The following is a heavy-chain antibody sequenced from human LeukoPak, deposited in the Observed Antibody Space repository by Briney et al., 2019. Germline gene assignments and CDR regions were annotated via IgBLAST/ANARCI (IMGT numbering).Heavy chain of an antibody. V-gene: IGHV1-3*01. D-gene: IGHD3-22*01. Sequence: ASVKVSCKASGYTFIDYTMHWLRQAPGQRLDWMGWINGGSGNTKFSPEFQGRVTITRDTSASTGYMELSSLRSEDTAVYYCANPRYDSSGYYYVDWGQGTLVTVSS. CDR2: INGGSGNT. CDR3: ANPRYDSSGYYYVD. CDR1: GYTFIDYT. J-gene: IGHJ4*02.